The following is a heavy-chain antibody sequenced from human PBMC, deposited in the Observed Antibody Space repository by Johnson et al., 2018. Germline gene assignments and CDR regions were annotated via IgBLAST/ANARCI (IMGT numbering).Heavy chain of an antibody. CDR2: IGGAGRDT. J-gene: IGHJ5*02. V-gene: IGHV3-23*04. D-gene: IGHD2-21*02. Sequence: VQLVQSGGGLVQPGGSXRLSCVVSGFTFGSYVMNWVRQAPGKGLEWVSAIGGAGRDTYSADSVKGRFTISRDNSKRTLYLQMNSLRAEDTAVYYCTSFAVVTAVNWFDPWGQGTLVTVSS. CDR1: GFTFGSYV. CDR3: TSFAVVTAVNWFDP.